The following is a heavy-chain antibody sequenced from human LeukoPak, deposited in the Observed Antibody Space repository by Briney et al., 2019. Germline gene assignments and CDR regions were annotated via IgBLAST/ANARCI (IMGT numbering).Heavy chain of an antibody. CDR2: INHSGST. J-gene: IGHJ4*02. CDR3: ARARVGTGINFDY. V-gene: IGHV4-34*01. D-gene: IGHD5-18*01. CDR1: GGSFSDYY. Sequence: SETLSLTCAVYGGSFSDYYWSWIRQPPGKGLEWIGEINHSGSTNYNPSLKSRVTISVDTSKNQFSLKLSSVTAADTAVYYCARARVGTGINFDYWGQGTLVTVSS.